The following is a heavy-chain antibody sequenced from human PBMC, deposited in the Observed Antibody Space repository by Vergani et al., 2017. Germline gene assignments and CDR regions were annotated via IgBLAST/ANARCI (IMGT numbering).Heavy chain of an antibody. CDR2: IDTSGST. Sequence: QVQLQESGPGLVKPSETLSLTCTVSGGSISSYYWSWIRPPAGKGLEWIGRIDTSGSTNYNPSLKSRVTMSVDTSKNQFSLKLSSVTAADTAVYYCARGSIGMVRGRNWFDPWGQGTLVTVSS. CDR3: ARGSIGMVRGRNWFDP. V-gene: IGHV4-4*07. D-gene: IGHD3-10*01. CDR1: GGSISSYY. J-gene: IGHJ5*02.